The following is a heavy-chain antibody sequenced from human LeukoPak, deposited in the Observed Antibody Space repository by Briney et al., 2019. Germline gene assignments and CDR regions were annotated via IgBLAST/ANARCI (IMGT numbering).Heavy chain of an antibody. Sequence: KPSETLSLTCAVSGASITSHPWNWVRQPPGKGLEWIGEMYNSGTSTFKPSLRSRVIMFLDESKNHFSLKLNSVTAADTAVYYCARGGNWDFDYWGQGVLVIVSS. D-gene: IGHD7-27*01. J-gene: IGHJ4*02. V-gene: IGHV4-4*02. CDR3: ARGGNWDFDY. CDR1: GASITSHPW. CDR2: MYNSGTS.